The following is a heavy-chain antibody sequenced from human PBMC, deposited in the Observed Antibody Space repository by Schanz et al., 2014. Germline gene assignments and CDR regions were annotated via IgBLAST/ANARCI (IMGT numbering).Heavy chain of an antibody. CDR3: LAPDYGMDV. CDR1: GFTFSIYA. CDR2: VSRSTPDI. J-gene: IGHJ6*02. V-gene: IGHV3-21*01. Sequence: VQLVESGGGVVQPGRSLRLSCSASGFTFSIYAMHWVRQAPGKGLEWVSYVSRSTPDIYYADSVKGRFTMSRDNAKNSLFLQMNSLRAEDTAVYYCLAPDYGMDVWGQGTTVTVSS.